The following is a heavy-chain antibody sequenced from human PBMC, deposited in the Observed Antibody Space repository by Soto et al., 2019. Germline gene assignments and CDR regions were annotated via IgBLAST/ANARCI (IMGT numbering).Heavy chain of an antibody. J-gene: IGHJ3*02. Sequence: QVQLVQSGAEVKKPGSSVKVSCKASGGTFSSYAISWVRQAPGQGLEWMGGIITIFGTANYAQKFQGRVTSTGDESTSTAYMERSSLRSEDTAVYYCARDLRWRQFSQHAFDIWGQGTMVTVSS. CDR3: ARDLRWRQFSQHAFDI. CDR1: GGTFSSYA. V-gene: IGHV1-69*01. CDR2: IITIFGTA.